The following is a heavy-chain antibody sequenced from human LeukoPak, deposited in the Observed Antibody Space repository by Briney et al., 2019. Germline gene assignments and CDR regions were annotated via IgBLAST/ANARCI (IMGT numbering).Heavy chain of an antibody. J-gene: IGHJ4*02. CDR2: IRSKANTYAT. D-gene: IGHD3-22*01. V-gene: IGHV3-73*01. Sequence: SGRSLRLSCAASGFTVSSNYMSWVRQPPGKGLEWVGRIRSKANTYATAYATSVKGRFSISRDDSKNTAYLQMNSLRTEDTAVYYCTSPLNDYYFDTSGRYWGQGTLVTVSS. CDR1: GFTVSSNY. CDR3: TSPLNDYYFDTSGRY.